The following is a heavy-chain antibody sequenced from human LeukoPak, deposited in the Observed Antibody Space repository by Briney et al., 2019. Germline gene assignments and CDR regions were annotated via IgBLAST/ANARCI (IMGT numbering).Heavy chain of an antibody. V-gene: IGHV4-31*03. CDR3: ASDSGSYPRIDY. D-gene: IGHD1-26*01. CDR1: GGSISSVGYY. Sequence: SETLSLTCTVSGGSISSVGYYWSWIRQHAGKGLEWLGYIYYSGSTYYNPSLKSRVTISVDTSKNQFSLKLSSVTAADTAVYYCASDSGSYPRIDYWGQGTLVTVSS. CDR2: IYYSGST. J-gene: IGHJ4*02.